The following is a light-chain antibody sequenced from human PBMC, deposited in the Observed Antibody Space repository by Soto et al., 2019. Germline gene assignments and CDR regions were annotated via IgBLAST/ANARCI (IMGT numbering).Light chain of an antibody. J-gene: IGLJ2*01. CDR2: EVS. Sequence: QSALTQPASVSGSPGQSITISCTGTSSDVGGYNYVSWYQQHPGKAPKLMIYEVSNRPSGVSNRFSGSKSGNTASLTISGRQAEDEADYYCSSYTSSSTLVVFGGGTKLTGL. V-gene: IGLV2-14*01. CDR3: SSYTSSSTLVV. CDR1: SSDVGGYNY.